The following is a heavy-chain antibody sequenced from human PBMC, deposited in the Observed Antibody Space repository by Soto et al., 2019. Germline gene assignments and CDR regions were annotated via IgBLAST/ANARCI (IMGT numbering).Heavy chain of an antibody. V-gene: IGHV3-23*04. CDR1: GFTFSSYA. CDR3: AKVRDGYNSGFDY. CDR2: ISGSGGNT. Sequence: EAQLVESGGGLVQPGGSLRLSCAASGFTFSSYAMSWVRQAPGKGLEWVSGISGSGGNTHYADSVKGRFTISRDNSKNTLYLQMNSLRAEDTAVYYCAKVRDGYNSGFDYWGQGALVTVSS. J-gene: IGHJ4*02. D-gene: IGHD5-12*01.